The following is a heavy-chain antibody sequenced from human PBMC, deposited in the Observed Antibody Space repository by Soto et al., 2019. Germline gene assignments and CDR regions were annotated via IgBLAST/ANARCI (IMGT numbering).Heavy chain of an antibody. CDR2: TYYRSRWYN. V-gene: IGHV6-1*01. J-gene: IGHJ6*03. Sequence: SQSLSLTCAISGDSVSSNSAAWNWIRLSPSRGLEWLARTYYRSRWYNDYAVSVRSRITVNPDTSKNQFSLQLTSVTPEDTAVYYCAGTTSHQWYYMDVWGKGTTVTVSS. CDR1: GDSVSSNSAA. D-gene: IGHD1-7*01. CDR3: AGTTSHQWYYMDV.